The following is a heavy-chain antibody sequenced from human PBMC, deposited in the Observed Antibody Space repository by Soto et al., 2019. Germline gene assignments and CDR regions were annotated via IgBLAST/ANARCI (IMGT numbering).Heavy chain of an antibody. CDR3: AKKSPYFYDVDV. V-gene: IGHV3-30*18. Sequence: QVQLVESGGGVVQPGRSLRLSCAASGFTFSSYGMHWVRQAPGKGLEWVALISYDGDYRYYADSVKGRFTISRDNTKNTVFLQMEGLRTEDTALYYCAKKSPYFYDVDVWGLGTPVTVSS. J-gene: IGHJ6*02. CDR1: GFTFSSYG. CDR2: ISYDGDYR.